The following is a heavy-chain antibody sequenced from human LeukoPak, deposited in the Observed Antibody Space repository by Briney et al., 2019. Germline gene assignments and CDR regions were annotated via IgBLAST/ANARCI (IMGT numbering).Heavy chain of an antibody. CDR1: GFTFSSYT. J-gene: IGHJ4*02. V-gene: IGHV3-23*01. CDR2: ITTSDGNT. Sequence: GGSLRLSCAASGFTFSSYTMSWVHQAPGKGLEWVSTITTSDGNTYYADSVKGRFTVSRDNSKNTLYLQMNSLRAEDTAVYYCAKDGGLWVSAHWGDSWGRGTLVTVSS. D-gene: IGHD7-27*01. CDR3: AKDGGLWVSAHWGDS.